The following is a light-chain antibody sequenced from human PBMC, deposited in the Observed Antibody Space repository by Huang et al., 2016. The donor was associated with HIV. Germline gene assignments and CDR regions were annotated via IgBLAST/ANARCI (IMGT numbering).Light chain of an antibody. CDR2: GAS. Sequence: EIVMTQSPATLSLSPGERATLSCRASRRVSTNLAWYQQKPGQAPRLLIYGASIRATNIPARFSGSGSGTDFTLTFSSLQPEDFALYYCQQYNNWPWTFGHGTKVEI. CDR3: QQYNNWPWT. V-gene: IGKV3D-15*01. CDR1: RRVSTN. J-gene: IGKJ1*01.